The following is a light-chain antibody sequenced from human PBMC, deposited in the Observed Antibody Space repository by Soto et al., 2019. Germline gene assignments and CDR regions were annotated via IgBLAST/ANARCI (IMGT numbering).Light chain of an antibody. V-gene: IGKV3-20*01. CDR1: QSVSRSD. J-gene: IGKJ1*01. Sequence: EIVLTQSPGTLSLSPGERATLSCRASQSVSRSDLAWYQQKPGQAPRLLIYGASSRATGIPDRFSGSGSGTDFTLTISRMEPEDFAVYYCQHFSSTPSWTFGQGTKVDIK. CDR2: GAS. CDR3: QHFSSTPSWT.